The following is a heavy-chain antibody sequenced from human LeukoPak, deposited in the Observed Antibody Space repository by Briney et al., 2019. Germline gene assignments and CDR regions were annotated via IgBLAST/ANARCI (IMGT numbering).Heavy chain of an antibody. Sequence: SETLSLTCAVYGGSFRGYYWSWLRQPPGKGLEWIGEINQSRNTNYNPSLKSRVTISEDASKNQFSLKLTSVTAADTAVYYCATRSQQLVLSWGQGTLVTVSS. CDR2: INQSRNT. CDR1: GGSFRGYY. V-gene: IGHV4-34*01. J-gene: IGHJ5*02. CDR3: ATRSQQLVLS. D-gene: IGHD6-13*01.